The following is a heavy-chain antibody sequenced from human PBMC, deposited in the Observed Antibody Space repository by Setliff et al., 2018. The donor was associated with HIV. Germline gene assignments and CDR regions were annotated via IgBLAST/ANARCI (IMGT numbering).Heavy chain of an antibody. J-gene: IGHJ3*02. CDR2: INTDGSSI. Sequence: PGGSLRLSCAASGFTFSNYWMHWVRQAPGKGLVWVSRINTDGSSISHADSVKGRFTISRDNAKNTLFLQMNSLRAEDTAVYYCASSNVVVVTASVSDAFDIWGQGTMVTVS. V-gene: IGHV3-74*01. CDR1: GFTFSNYW. D-gene: IGHD2-21*02. CDR3: ASSNVVVVTASVSDAFDI.